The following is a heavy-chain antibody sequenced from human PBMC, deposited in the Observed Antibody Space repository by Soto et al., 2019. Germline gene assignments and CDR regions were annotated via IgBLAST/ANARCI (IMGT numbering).Heavy chain of an antibody. V-gene: IGHV3-33*01. CDR2: IWYDGSNK. CDR3: ARSSQWLVGGLDY. Sequence: PGGSLRLSCAASGFTFSRFGIHWVRQAPGKGLEWVAVIWYDGSNKYYADSVKGRFTISRDNSNNMVFLQMNSLRAEDTAMYYCARSSQWLVGGLDYWSQGTLVTVSP. D-gene: IGHD6-19*01. CDR1: GFTFSRFG. J-gene: IGHJ4*02.